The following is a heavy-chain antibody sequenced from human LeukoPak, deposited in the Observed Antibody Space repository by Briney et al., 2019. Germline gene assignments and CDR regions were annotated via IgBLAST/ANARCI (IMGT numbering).Heavy chain of an antibody. J-gene: IGHJ5*02. Sequence: GESLKISCKASGYIFINYWIGWVRQMPGKGLEWMGLIYPGDSDTRYSPSFEGQVTISADKSTSTAYPQWSSLKASDTAMYYCARRGDYSGWFDPWGQGTLVTVSS. D-gene: IGHD3-10*01. CDR3: ARRGDYSGWFDP. CDR1: GYIFINYW. V-gene: IGHV5-51*01. CDR2: IYPGDSDT.